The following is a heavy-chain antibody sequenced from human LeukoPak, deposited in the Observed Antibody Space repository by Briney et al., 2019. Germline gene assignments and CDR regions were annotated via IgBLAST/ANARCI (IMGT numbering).Heavy chain of an antibody. CDR1: GYTFTSYD. Sequence: ASVKVSCKASGYTFTSYDINWVRQATGQGLEWMGRINPNSGGTNYAQKFQGRVTMTRDTSISTAYMELSRLRSDDTAVYYCARDPFRIVGATIDCWGQGTLVTVSS. V-gene: IGHV1-2*06. CDR3: ARDPFRIVGATIDC. J-gene: IGHJ4*02. CDR2: INPNSGGT. D-gene: IGHD1-26*01.